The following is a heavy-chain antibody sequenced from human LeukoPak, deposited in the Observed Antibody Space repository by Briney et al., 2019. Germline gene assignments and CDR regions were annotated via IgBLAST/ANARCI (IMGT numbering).Heavy chain of an antibody. CDR3: AARIFTTRYGNYYYMDV. D-gene: IGHD3-9*01. CDR1: GGSFSGYY. V-gene: IGHV4-34*01. CDR2: INHSGST. Sequence: PSETLSLTCAVYGGSFSGYYWSWIRQPPGKGLEWIGEINHSGSTNYNPSLKSRVTISVDTSKNQFSLKLSSVTAADTAVYYCAARIFTTRYGNYYYMDVWGKGTTVTVSS. J-gene: IGHJ6*03.